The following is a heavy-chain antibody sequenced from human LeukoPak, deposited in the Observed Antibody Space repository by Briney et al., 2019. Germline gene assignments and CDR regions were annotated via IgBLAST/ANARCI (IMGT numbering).Heavy chain of an antibody. Sequence: GGSLRLSCAASGFTFSSYEMNWVRQARGKGLGWVSYISSSGSTIYYADSVKGRFTISRDNANNSRYLRMNSLRAEDTAVYYCRERGIAMIGCVWGKGTTVTIPS. J-gene: IGHJ6*04. CDR3: RERGIAMIGCV. CDR1: GFTFSSYE. CDR2: ISSSGSTI. V-gene: IGHV3-48*03. D-gene: IGHD3-10*02.